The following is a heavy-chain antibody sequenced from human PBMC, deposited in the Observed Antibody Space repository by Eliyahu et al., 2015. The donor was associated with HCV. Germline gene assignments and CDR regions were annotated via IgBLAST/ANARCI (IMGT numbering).Heavy chain of an antibody. Sequence: QVQLQESGPGLVKPSETLSLTCTVSGGSXRXYSWNWIRQPAGKGLEWIGRIFVSGSTNYNSSLKSRVTMSKDSSKNHFSLTLTSVTAADTAVYFCARDVASVTTGVWYFDLWGRGTLVTVSS. V-gene: IGHV4-4*07. D-gene: IGHD4-17*01. CDR2: IFVSGST. J-gene: IGHJ2*01. CDR1: GGSXRXYS. CDR3: ARDVASVTTGVWYFDL.